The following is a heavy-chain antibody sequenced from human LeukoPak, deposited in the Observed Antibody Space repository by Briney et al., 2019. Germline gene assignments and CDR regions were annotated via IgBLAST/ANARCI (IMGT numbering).Heavy chain of an antibody. CDR1: GGSISSYY. CDR3: ASLYCSGGSCYPDY. J-gene: IGHJ4*02. V-gene: IGHV4-4*07. D-gene: IGHD2-15*01. CDR2: IYTSGST. Sequence: TSETLSLTCTVSGGSISSYYWSWIRQPAGKGLEWIGRIYTSGSTNYNPSLKSRVTMSIDTSKNQFSLKLISVTAADTAVYYCASLYCSGGSCYPDYWDQGTLVTVSS.